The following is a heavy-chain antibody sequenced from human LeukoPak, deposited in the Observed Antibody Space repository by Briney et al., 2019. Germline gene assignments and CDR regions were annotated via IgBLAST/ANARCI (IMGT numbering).Heavy chain of an antibody. V-gene: IGHV1-18*01. J-gene: IGHJ5*02. Sequence: ASVKVSCKASGYTFTSYGISWVRQAPGQGLEWMGWISAYNGNTNYAQKLQGRVTMTTDTSTSTAYMELRSLRSDDTAVYYCASAHYVWGSYRPNWFDPWGQGTLVTVSS. CDR3: ASAHYVWGSYRPNWFDP. CDR1: GYTFTSYG. CDR2: ISAYNGNT. D-gene: IGHD3-16*02.